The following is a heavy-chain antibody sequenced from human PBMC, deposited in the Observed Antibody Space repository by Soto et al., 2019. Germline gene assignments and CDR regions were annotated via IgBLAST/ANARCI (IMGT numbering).Heavy chain of an antibody. V-gene: IGHV3-33*01. CDR1: GFTFSSYG. CDR2: IWYDGSNK. J-gene: IGHJ4*02. Sequence: QVQLVESGGGVVQPGRSLRLSCAASGFTFSSYGMHWVRQAPGKGLEWVAVIWYDGSNKYYADSVKGRFTISRDNSKNTLYLQMSSLRAEDTAVYYCAGESAYSSGWLFDYWGQGTLVTVSS. D-gene: IGHD6-19*01. CDR3: AGESAYSSGWLFDY.